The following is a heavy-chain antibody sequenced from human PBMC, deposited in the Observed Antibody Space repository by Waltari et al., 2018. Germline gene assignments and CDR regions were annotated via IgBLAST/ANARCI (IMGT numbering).Heavy chain of an antibody. D-gene: IGHD4-17*01. J-gene: IGHJ4*02. CDR2: IIPILPSA. CDR3: ARGHDYGDSDYFDY. Sequence: QAQLVQSGAEVKKPGSSVKISCKASGGTFSSYAISWVRQAPGHGLEWMGGIIPILPSANYSPKFQDRVTINADVSTTTAYMELSRLRSEDTAIYYCARGHDYGDSDYFDYWGQGTLVTVSS. V-gene: IGHV1-69*01. CDR1: GGTFSSYA.